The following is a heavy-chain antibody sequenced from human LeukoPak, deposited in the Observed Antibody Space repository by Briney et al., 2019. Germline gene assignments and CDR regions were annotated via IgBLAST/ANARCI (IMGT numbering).Heavy chain of an antibody. CDR3: AREASSSWYGGYYYYMDV. D-gene: IGHD6-13*01. CDR2: INPNTGGT. V-gene: IGHV1-2*02. J-gene: IGHJ6*03. CDR1: GYTFTSYY. Sequence: ASVKVSCKASGYTFTSYYMHWVRQAPGQGLEWMGWINPNTGGTNYAQKFQGRVTMTRDTSISTGYMELRRLRSDDTAVYSCAREASSSWYGGYYYYMDVWGKGTTVTVSS.